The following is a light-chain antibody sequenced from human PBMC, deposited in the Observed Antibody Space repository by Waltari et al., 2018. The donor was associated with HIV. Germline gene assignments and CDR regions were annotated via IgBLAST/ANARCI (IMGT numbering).Light chain of an antibody. CDR3: SSYAGSNNFEV. CDR2: EVS. V-gene: IGLV2-8*01. Sequence: QSALTQPPTASGSPGQSVTISCTGTSSDVGGYNYVSWYQQHPGKAPKLMIYEVSKRPSGVPDRFAVSKSGNTASLTVSELQAEDEADYYCSSYAGSNNFEVFGTVTKVTVL. J-gene: IGLJ1*01. CDR1: SSDVGGYNY.